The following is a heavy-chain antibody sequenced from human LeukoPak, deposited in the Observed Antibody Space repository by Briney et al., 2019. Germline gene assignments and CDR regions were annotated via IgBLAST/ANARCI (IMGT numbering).Heavy chain of an antibody. CDR3: TIEGYSSGWYRSFDY. D-gene: IGHD6-19*01. Sequence: PSETLSLTCTVSGGSIRSYYWSWIRQPPGRGLEWIGYIYHSGSTNYNPSLKSRVTTSVDTSKNQFSLKLSSVTAADTAVYYCTIEGYSSGWYRSFDYWGQGTLVTVSS. CDR1: GGSIRSYY. CDR2: IYHSGST. J-gene: IGHJ4*02. V-gene: IGHV4-59*12.